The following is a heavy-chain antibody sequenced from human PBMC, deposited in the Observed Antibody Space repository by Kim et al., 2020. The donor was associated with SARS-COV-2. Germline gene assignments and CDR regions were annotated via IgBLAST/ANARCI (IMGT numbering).Heavy chain of an antibody. V-gene: IGHV3-30-3*01. CDR3: ARDQLLRYCDWFLMGDGYYYYDYGMDV. CDR2: ISYDGSNK. CDR1: GFTFSSYA. J-gene: IGHJ6*02. Sequence: GGSLRLSCAASGFTFSSYAMHWVRQAPGKGLEWVAVISYDGSNKYYADSVKGRFTISRDNSKNTLYLQMNSLRAEDTAVYYCARDQLLRYCDWFLMGDGYYYYDYGMDVWGQGTTVTVSS. D-gene: IGHD3-9*01.